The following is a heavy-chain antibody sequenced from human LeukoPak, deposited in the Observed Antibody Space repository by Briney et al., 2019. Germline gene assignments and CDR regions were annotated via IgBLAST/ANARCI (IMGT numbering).Heavy chain of an antibody. Sequence: GGSLRLSCEASGFTFSSYAMSWVRQAPGKGLEWVSGYSGSGGSTYYADSVKGRFTISRDNSKNTLYLQMNSLRAEDTAVYYCASYIAAAGRGFDYWGQGTLVTVSS. J-gene: IGHJ4*02. CDR1: GFTFSSYA. V-gene: IGHV3-23*01. D-gene: IGHD6-13*01. CDR2: YSGSGGST. CDR3: ASYIAAAGRGFDY.